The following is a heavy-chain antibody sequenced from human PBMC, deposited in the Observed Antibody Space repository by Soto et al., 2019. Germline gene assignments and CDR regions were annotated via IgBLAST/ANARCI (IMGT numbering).Heavy chain of an antibody. CDR1: GGSISSYY. D-gene: IGHD6-19*01. CDR2: IYYSGST. CDR3: ARLAVAGTLL. Sequence: SETLSLTCTVSGGSISSYYWSWIRQPPGKGLEWIGYIYYSGSTNYNPSLKSRVTISVDTSKNQFSLKLSSVTAADTAVYYCARLAVAGTLLWGQGTLVTVSS. J-gene: IGHJ4*02. V-gene: IGHV4-59*01.